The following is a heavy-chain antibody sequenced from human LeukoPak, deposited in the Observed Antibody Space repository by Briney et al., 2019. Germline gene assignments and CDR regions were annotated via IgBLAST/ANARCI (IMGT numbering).Heavy chain of an antibody. D-gene: IGHD6-13*01. J-gene: IGHJ3*02. CDR3: ARPDRAGIAEAFDI. CDR2: IYPGDSDT. Sequence: GESLKISCKGSGYSFITYWIGWVRQMPGKGLEWMGIIYPGDSDTRYSPSFQGQVTVSADKSISTAYLQWSSLKASDTAMYYRARPDRAGIAEAFDIWGQGTMVTVSS. CDR1: GYSFITYW. V-gene: IGHV5-51*01.